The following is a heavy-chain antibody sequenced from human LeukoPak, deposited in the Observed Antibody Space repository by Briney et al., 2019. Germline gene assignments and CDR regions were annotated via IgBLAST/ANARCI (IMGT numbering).Heavy chain of an antibody. V-gene: IGHV3-30-3*01. D-gene: IGHD5-12*01. CDR2: ISYDGSNK. CDR1: GFTFSSYA. CDR3: AKATHRGISGFCDY. Sequence: GRSLRLSCAASGFTFSSYAMHWVRQAPGKGLEWVAVISYDGSNKYYADSVKGRFTISRDNSKNTLYLQMNSLRAEDTAVYYCAKATHRGISGFCDYWGQGTLVTVSS. J-gene: IGHJ4*02.